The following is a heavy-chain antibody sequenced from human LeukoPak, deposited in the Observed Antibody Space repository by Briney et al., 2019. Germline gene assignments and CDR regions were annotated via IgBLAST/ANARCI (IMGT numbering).Heavy chain of an antibody. CDR1: GYTFSNYD. V-gene: IGHV1-8*01. Sequence: ASVKVSCKASGYTFSNYDINWVRQAPGQGLEWVGWMKPNTGATGYAAKFQGRVTMTRGISTSTAYMELSSLTSEDTAVYFCARTYCENCPNPNWFDPWGQGTLVTVSS. J-gene: IGHJ5*02. CDR2: MKPNTGAT. CDR3: ARTYCENCPNPNWFDP. D-gene: IGHD2-8*01.